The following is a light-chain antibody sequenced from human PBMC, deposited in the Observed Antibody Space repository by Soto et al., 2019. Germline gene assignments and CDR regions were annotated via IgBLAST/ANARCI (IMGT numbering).Light chain of an antibody. CDR1: QGIRSD. CDR2: AAS. J-gene: IGKJ2*01. Sequence: DIQMTQSPSSLSASVGDRVTITCRASQGIRSDLGWYQQKPGKAPKRLIYAASRLQSGVPSRFSAGGSGTEFILTISSLQPEDFATYYWLQHNDYPYTFGQRTNVEIK. V-gene: IGKV1-17*01. CDR3: LQHNDYPYT.